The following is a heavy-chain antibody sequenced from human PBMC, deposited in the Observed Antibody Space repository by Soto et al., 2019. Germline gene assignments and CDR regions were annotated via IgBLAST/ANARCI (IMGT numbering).Heavy chain of an antibody. Sequence: ASVKVSCKASGGTFSSYAISWVRQAPGQGLEWMGGIIPIFGTANYAQKFQGRVTITADESTSTAYMELSSLRSEDAAVYYCASSPNTLDYYDSSGYYPFDYWGQGTLVTVSS. D-gene: IGHD3-22*01. CDR3: ASSPNTLDYYDSSGYYPFDY. CDR1: GGTFSSYA. J-gene: IGHJ4*02. V-gene: IGHV1-69*13. CDR2: IIPIFGTA.